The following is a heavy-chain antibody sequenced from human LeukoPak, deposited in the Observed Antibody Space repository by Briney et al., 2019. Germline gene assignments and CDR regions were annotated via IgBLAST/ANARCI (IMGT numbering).Heavy chain of an antibody. V-gene: IGHV3-64*01. CDR2: IGSNGGST. CDR3: ARDRESYDYGSTGYYLDY. J-gene: IGHJ4*02. D-gene: IGHD3-22*01. CDR1: GFTFSSYA. Sequence: GGSLRLSCAASGFTFSSYAMHWVRQAPGKGLQYVSAIGSNGGSTYYANSVKGRFTISRDNSKNTLYLQMGNLRAEDMAVYYCARDRESYDYGSTGYYLDYWGQGTLVTVSS.